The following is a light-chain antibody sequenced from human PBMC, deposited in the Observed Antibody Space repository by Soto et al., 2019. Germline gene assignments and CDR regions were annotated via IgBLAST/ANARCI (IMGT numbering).Light chain of an antibody. J-gene: IGLJ2*01. CDR3: PLWDASLNGVV. CDR2: SNT. Sequence: QSVLTQPPSASETPGQRVTISCSGSSSNIGSNTVNWYQQLPGTAPKLLIYSNTQRPSGVPDRFSGSKSGTSASLAISGLQSEDEADYSCPLWDASLNGVVFGGGTKLTVL. CDR1: SSNIGSNT. V-gene: IGLV1-44*01.